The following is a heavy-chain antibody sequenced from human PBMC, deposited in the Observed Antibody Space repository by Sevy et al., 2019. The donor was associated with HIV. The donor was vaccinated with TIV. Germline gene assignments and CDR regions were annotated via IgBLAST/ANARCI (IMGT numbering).Heavy chain of an antibody. CDR1: GYTFTGYY. J-gene: IGHJ4*02. Sequence: ASVKVSCKASGYTFTGYYMHWVRQAPGQGLEWMGWINPNSGGTNYAQKFQGRVTMTRDTSISTAYMELSRLRPDDTAVYYCAREVVATLFSDYFDYWGQGTLVTVSS. CDR3: AREVVATLFSDYFDY. V-gene: IGHV1-2*02. D-gene: IGHD5-12*01. CDR2: INPNSGGT.